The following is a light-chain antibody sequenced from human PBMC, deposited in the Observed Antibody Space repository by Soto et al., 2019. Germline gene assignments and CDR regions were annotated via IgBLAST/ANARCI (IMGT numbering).Light chain of an antibody. J-gene: IGLJ1*01. CDR2: TTN. V-gene: IGLV1-44*01. CDR1: SSNIGTSS. Sequence: QSVLTQPHSASGTPGQRVTISCSGSSSNIGTSSVHWFQQLPGTAPKLLISTTNQRPSGVPVRFSGSKSGTSASLAISGLQSEDEADYYCAAWDDSLNGHVFGTGTKLTVL. CDR3: AAWDDSLNGHV.